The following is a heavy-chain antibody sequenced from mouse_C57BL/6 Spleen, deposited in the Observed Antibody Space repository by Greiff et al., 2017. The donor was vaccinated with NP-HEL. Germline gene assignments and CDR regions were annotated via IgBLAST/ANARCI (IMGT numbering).Heavy chain of an antibody. CDR1: GFTFSDYY. J-gene: IGHJ2*01. V-gene: IGHV5-16*01. CDR3: ARDPPRGGFDY. CDR2: INYDGSST. Sequence: DVKLVESEGGLVQPGSSMKLSCTASGFTFSDYYMAWVRQVPEKGLEWVANINYDGSSTYYLDSLKSRFIISRDNAKNILYLQMSSLKSEDTATYYCARDPPRGGFDYWGQGTTLTVSS.